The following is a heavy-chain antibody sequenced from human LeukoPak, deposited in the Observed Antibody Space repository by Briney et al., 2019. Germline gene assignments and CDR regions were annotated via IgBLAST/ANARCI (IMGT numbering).Heavy chain of an antibody. D-gene: IGHD6-13*01. CDR3: ARIGAGSSRDY. CDR1: GFTFSNFA. Sequence: GGSLRLSCAASGFTFSNFAMTWVRQAPGKGLEWVSSIVGSSSTYYADSLKGRFTISRDNAKNSLYLQMNSLRAEDTAVYYCARIGAGSSRDYWGQGTLVTVPS. CDR2: IVGSSST. V-gene: IGHV3-21*01. J-gene: IGHJ4*02.